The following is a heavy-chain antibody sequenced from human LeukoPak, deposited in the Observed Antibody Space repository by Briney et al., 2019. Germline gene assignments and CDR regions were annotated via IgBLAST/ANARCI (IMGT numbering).Heavy chain of an antibody. D-gene: IGHD2-15*01. CDR3: ARGLLCGSCYHTFDY. Sequence: GGSLRLSCAASGFTFSSYAMTWVRQAPGKGLEWVSYISSSGSTTYYADSVKGRFTISRDNAKNSLHLQMNSLRAEDTAVYYCARGLLCGSCYHTFDYWGQGTLVTVSS. J-gene: IGHJ4*02. V-gene: IGHV3-48*03. CDR1: GFTFSSYA. CDR2: ISSSGSTT.